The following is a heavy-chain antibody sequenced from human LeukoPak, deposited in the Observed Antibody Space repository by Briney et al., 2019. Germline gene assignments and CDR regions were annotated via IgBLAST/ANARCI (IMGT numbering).Heavy chain of an antibody. D-gene: IGHD6-19*01. V-gene: IGHV4-59*08. CDR3: ARAVSGRFGY. Sequence: PSETLSLTCTVSGGSMSSYHWGWNRQPPGKGLEWTGYIYYSGSTNYNPSLNSRVTISVDTSKNQFSLRLSSVTAADTAIYYCARAVSGRFGYWGQGTLVTVSS. CDR1: GGSMSSYH. J-gene: IGHJ4*02. CDR2: IYYSGST.